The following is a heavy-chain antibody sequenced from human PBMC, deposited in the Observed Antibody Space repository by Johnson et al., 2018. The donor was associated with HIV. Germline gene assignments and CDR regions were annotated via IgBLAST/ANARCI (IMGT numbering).Heavy chain of an antibody. J-gene: IGHJ3*02. CDR1: GFTFSSYA. CDR3: ASLVGDTYLNAFDI. CDR2: ISYDGSNK. D-gene: IGHD1-26*01. V-gene: IGHV3-30-3*01. Sequence: QVQLVESGGGFVQPGGSLRLSCAASGFTFSSYAMHWVRQAPGKGLEWVAVISYDGSNKYYADSVKGRFTISRDNAKNSLYLQMNSLRAEDTAVYYCASLVGDTYLNAFDIWGQGTMVTVSS.